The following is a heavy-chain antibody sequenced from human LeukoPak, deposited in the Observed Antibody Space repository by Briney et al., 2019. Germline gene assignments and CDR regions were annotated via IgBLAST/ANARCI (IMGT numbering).Heavy chain of an antibody. CDR3: ARGDFYDGGGRNWFDP. J-gene: IGHJ5*02. CDR2: IHTSGTT. D-gene: IGHD3-16*01. V-gene: IGHV4-4*07. Sequence: SETLSLTCTVSGVSMRSYYWNFIRQPAGKGLESIGRIHTSGTTYYNASLESRVTMSVDTSKNQFSLRLTSVTAADTAVYYCARGDFYDGGGRNWFDPWGQGTLVTVSS. CDR1: GVSMRSYY.